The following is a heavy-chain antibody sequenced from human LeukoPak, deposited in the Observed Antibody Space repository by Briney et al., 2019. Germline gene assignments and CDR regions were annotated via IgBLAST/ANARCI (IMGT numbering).Heavy chain of an antibody. CDR3: AREDGYFASGRMAFIDY. CDR1: GGAISSADYY. D-gene: IGHD3-10*01. Sequence: NASETLSLTCSVSGGAISSADYYWRWIRQHPGKGLEWTGSIHYSANTYYNPSRKSHLSISMDTCKNQISLKQSSVTAAGTAVYYCAREDGYFASGRMAFIDYWGQGILVTVSS. CDR2: IHYSANT. J-gene: IGHJ4*02. V-gene: IGHV4-31*01.